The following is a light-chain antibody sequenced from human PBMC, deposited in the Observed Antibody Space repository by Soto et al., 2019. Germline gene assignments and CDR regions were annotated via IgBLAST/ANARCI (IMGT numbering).Light chain of an antibody. CDR1: SSDIGGHHF. J-gene: IGLJ1*01. V-gene: IGLV2-14*01. Sequence: QSVLTQPASVSGSPGQSITISCTGTSSDIGGHHFVSWYQQQSGKAPKLVIYEVTDRPSGVSDRFSGSKSGNTASLTISGLQPEDEADYYCSSYTSSSLYVFGTGTNVTVL. CDR3: SSYTSSSLYV. CDR2: EVT.